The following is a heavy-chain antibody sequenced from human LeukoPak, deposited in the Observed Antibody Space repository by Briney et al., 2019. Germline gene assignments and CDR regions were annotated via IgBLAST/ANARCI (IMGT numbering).Heavy chain of an antibody. V-gene: IGHV3-33*08. CDR2: IWYDGSNK. D-gene: IGHD6-19*01. CDR3: AREGRQWLVYYFDY. J-gene: IGHJ4*02. Sequence: GGSLRLSCAASGFTFSSYAMSWVRQAPGKGLEWVAVIWYDGSNKYYADSVKGRFTISRDNSKNTLYLQMNSLRAEDTAVYYCAREGRQWLVYYFDYWGQGTLVTVSS. CDR1: GFTFSSYA.